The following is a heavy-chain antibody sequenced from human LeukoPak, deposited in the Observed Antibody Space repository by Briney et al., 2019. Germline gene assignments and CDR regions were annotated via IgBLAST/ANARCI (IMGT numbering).Heavy chain of an antibody. CDR2: ISDSGRT. J-gene: IGHJ5*02. Sequence: SETLSLTCGVSADSIRDSYFSWIRQPPGKGLEWIGHISDSGRTNYNPSLKSRVTISIDTSKSQFSLKVNSVTAADTAVYYCARDFDSGWFDPWGQGTQITVSS. CDR1: ADSIRDSY. CDR3: ARDFDSGWFDP. V-gene: IGHV4-59*01. D-gene: IGHD3-9*01.